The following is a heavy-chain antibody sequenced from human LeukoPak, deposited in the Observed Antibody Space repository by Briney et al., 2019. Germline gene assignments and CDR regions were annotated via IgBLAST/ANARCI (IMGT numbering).Heavy chain of an antibody. CDR3: ARDLEDCSGGSCYVDY. J-gene: IGHJ4*02. CDR1: GHTFSSYD. V-gene: IGHV1-8*01. D-gene: IGHD2-15*01. CDR2: MNPNSGNT. Sequence: ASVKVSCKASGHTFSSYDINWVRQATGQGLEWMGWMNPNSGNTGYAQKLQGRVTMTTDTSTSTAYMELRSLRSDDTAVYYCARDLEDCSGGSCYVDYWGQGTLVTVSS.